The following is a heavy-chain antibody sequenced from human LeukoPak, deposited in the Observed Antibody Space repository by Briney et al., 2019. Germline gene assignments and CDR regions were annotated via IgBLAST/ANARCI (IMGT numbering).Heavy chain of an antibody. CDR3: ARGGDYVWGSYRSPFDY. CDR2: IYYSGST. V-gene: IGHV4-39*07. CDR1: GGSISSSSYY. Sequence: SETLSLTCTVSGGSISSSSYYWGWIRQPPGKGLEWIGYIYYSGSTYYNPSLKSRVTISVDTSKNQFSLKLSSVTAADTAVYYCARGGDYVWGSYRSPFDYWGQGTLVTVSS. J-gene: IGHJ4*02. D-gene: IGHD3-16*02.